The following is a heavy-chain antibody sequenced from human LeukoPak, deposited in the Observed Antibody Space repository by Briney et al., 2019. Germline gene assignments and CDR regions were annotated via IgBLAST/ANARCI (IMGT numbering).Heavy chain of an antibody. J-gene: IGHJ4*02. CDR1: GFTFSSYA. CDR2: ISYDGSNK. CDR3: AREEWELLPDY. Sequence: PGRSLRLSCAASGFTFSSYAMHWVRQAPGKGLEWVAVISYDGSNKYYADSVKGRFTISRDNSKNTLYLQMNSLRAEDTAVYYCAREEWELLPDYWGQGTLVTVSS. D-gene: IGHD1-26*01. V-gene: IGHV3-30-3*01.